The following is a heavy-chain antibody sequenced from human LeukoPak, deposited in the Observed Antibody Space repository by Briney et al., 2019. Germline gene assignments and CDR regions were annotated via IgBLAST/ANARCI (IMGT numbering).Heavy chain of an antibody. J-gene: IGHJ4*02. CDR2: IKQDGSEK. CDR1: GFTFSSYW. V-gene: IGHV3-7*03. CDR3: ARDAPYSSGWYGDGFDY. D-gene: IGHD6-19*01. Sequence: GGSLRLSCAASGFTFSSYWTSWVRQAQGKGLEWVANIKQDGSEKYYVDSVKGRFPISRDNAKNSLYLQMNSLRAEDTALYYCARDAPYSSGWYGDGFDYWGQGTLVTVSS.